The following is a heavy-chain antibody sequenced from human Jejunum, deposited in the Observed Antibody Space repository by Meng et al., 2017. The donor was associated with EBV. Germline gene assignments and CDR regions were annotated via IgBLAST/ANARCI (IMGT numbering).Heavy chain of an antibody. D-gene: IGHD4-17*01. CDR2: VCRCVS. CDR1: GGSITTIIAS. Sequence: QFHLHGSGPGLFKPSEPLSLPCPGFGGSITTIIASWGWIRQAPGKGLEWIGTVCRCVSNYNPSLKSRFTISVDTSKNQFSLKVNSVTAADTAVYYCVMGPDYAKSGYWGQGILVTVSS. V-gene: IGHV4-39*01. CDR3: VMGPDYAKSGY. J-gene: IGHJ4*02.